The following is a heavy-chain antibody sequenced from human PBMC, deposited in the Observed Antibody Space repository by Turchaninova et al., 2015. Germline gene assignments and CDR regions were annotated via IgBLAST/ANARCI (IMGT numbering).Heavy chain of an antibody. V-gene: IGHV4-38-2*01. CDR3: ARQVGSPVHFEY. CDR1: GYSISRGYY. J-gene: IGHJ4*02. Sequence: VQLQESXXGLVXPSETXSLTXGVTGYSISRGYYWGWTRQPPGKGGEWIGSIYHSGITYYNPSLKSRVTISVDTSKNQFSLKLTSVTAADTAVFYCARQVGSPVHFEYWGQGTQVTVSS. CDR2: IYHSGIT. D-gene: IGHD1-26*01.